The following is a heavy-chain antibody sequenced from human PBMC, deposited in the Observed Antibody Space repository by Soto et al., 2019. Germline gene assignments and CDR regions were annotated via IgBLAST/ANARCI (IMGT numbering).Heavy chain of an antibody. CDR1: GFTFSSYG. CDR2: ISYDGSNK. Sequence: GGSLRLSCAASGFTFSSYGMHWVRQAPGKGLEWLAVISYDGSNKYYADSVKGRFTISRDNSKNTLYLQMNSLRAEDTAVYYCAKDRRDGYKIGYYYYGMDVWGQGTTVTVSS. J-gene: IGHJ6*02. CDR3: AKDRRDGYKIGYYYYGMDV. V-gene: IGHV3-30*18. D-gene: IGHD5-12*01.